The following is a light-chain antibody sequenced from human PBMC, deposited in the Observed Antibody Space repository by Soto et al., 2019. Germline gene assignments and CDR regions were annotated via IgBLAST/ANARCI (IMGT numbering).Light chain of an antibody. Sequence: DIVMTQSPDSLAVSLGERATINCKSTQSVSDSSNNKNYLVWYQQKPGQPPKLLIYWASTRASGVPDRFSGSGSGTDFTLTISSLQAEDVAVYYCQQYYSTPLTFGVGTKVEIK. CDR1: QSVSDSSNNKNY. CDR2: WAS. J-gene: IGKJ4*01. V-gene: IGKV4-1*01. CDR3: QQYYSTPLT.